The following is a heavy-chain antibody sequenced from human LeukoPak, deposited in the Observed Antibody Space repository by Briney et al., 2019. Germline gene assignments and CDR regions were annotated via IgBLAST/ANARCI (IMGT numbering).Heavy chain of an antibody. CDR2: IYYSGST. J-gene: IGHJ4*02. CDR1: GGSISSSSYY. CDR3: ARGYDFWSGYSSYYFDY. Sequence: PSETLSLTCAVSGGSISSSSYYWGWIRQPPGKGLEWIGSIYYSGSTYYNPSLKSRVTISVDTSKNQFSLKLSSVTAADTAVYYCARGYDFWSGYSSYYFDYWGQGTLVTVSS. V-gene: IGHV4-39*07. D-gene: IGHD3-3*01.